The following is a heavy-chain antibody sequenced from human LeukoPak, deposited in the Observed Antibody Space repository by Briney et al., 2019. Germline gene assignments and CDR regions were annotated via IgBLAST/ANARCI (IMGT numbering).Heavy chain of an antibody. V-gene: IGHV4-34*01. J-gene: IGHJ3*02. CDR1: GGSFSGYY. CDR2: INHSGST. Sequence: PSETLSLTCAVYGGSFSGYYWSWIRQPPGKGLEWIGEINHSGSTNYNPSLKSRVTISVDTSKNQFSLKLSSVTAADTAVYYCARHLHGNDVFDMWGQGTMVTVSS. D-gene: IGHD1-1*01. CDR3: ARHLHGNDVFDM.